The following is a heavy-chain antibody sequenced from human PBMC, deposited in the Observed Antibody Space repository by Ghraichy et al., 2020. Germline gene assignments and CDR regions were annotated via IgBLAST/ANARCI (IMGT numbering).Heavy chain of an antibody. CDR2: IYYSGST. CDR1: GGSISSSSYY. CDR3: ARRSNERVPVYYYYMDV. J-gene: IGHJ6*03. V-gene: IGHV4-39*01. D-gene: IGHD1-1*01. Sequence: SETLSLTCTVSGGSISSSSYYWGWIRQPPGKGLEWIGSIYYSGSTYYNPSLKSRVTISVDTSKTQFTLKLSSVTAADTAVYYFARRSNERVPVYYYYMDVWGKGTTVTVSS.